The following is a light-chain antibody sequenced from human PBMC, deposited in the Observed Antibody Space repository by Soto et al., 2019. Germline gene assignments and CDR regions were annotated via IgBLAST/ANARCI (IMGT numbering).Light chain of an antibody. V-gene: IGLV2-14*01. Sequence: QSVLTQPASVSGSPGQSITISCTGTSSDFGGYNYVSWYQQHPGKAPKLMIYEVSNRPSGVSNRFSGSKSGNTASLTISGLQAEDEADYYCSSYTSSSTYVFGTGTSSPS. CDR3: SSYTSSSTYV. CDR2: EVS. J-gene: IGLJ1*01. CDR1: SSDFGGYNY.